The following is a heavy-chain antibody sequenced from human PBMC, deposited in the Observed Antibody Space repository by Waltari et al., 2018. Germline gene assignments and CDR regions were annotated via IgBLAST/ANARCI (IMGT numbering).Heavy chain of an antibody. CDR2: IDWRSSVI. J-gene: IGHJ6*03. V-gene: IGHV3-48*03. D-gene: IGHD3-22*01. CDR3: ARGQGLAYHYYYMDV. Sequence: SGGGFVQPGGSLRLSCAASGFTFSSYEMNWVRQAPGKGLEWVSYIDWRSSVINYADSVKGRFTISRDNARNSLVLQMNSLRAEDTAVYYCARGQGLAYHYYYMDVWGKGTTVTVS. CDR1: GFTFSSYE.